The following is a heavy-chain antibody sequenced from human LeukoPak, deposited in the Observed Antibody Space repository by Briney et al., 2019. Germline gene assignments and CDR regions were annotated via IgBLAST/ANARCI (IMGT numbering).Heavy chain of an antibody. D-gene: IGHD6-13*01. CDR2: ISYDGSNK. V-gene: IGHV3-30*04. CDR3: AKDNIAAAGTLDY. Sequence: GGSLRLSCAASGFTFSSYAMHWVRQAPGKGLEWVGVISYDGSNKYYADSVKGRFTISRDNSKNTLYLQMNSLRAEDTAVYCCAKDNIAAAGTLDYWGQGTLVTVSS. J-gene: IGHJ4*02. CDR1: GFTFSSYA.